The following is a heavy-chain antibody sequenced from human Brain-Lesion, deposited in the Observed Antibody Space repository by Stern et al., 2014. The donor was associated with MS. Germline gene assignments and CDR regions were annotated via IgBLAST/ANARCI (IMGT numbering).Heavy chain of an antibody. CDR2: VNKDGRRT. V-gene: IGHV3-74*01. CDR3: ARGERWFDS. CDR1: GFTFSNYW. Sequence: VQLVQSGGGLVQPGGSLRLSCAASGFTFSNYWMHWVRPAPGKGLVWVSRVNKDGRRTSYADSVKGRFTMSRDNAKNTLYLQMNSLRVEDTAIYYCARGERWFDSWGQGTLVTVSS. J-gene: IGHJ5*01.